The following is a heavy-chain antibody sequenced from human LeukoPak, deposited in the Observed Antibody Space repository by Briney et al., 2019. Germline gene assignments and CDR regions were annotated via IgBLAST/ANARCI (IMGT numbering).Heavy chain of an antibody. CDR1: GYTFTGYY. CDR3: ARDQERGWLRRRSYYFDY. CDR2: IIPIFGTA. D-gene: IGHD5-12*01. J-gene: IGHJ4*02. Sequence: SVKVSCKASGYTFTGYYMHWVRQAPGQGLEWMGGIIPIFGTANYAQKFQGRVTITADESTSTAYMELSSLRSEDTAVYYCARDQERGWLRRRSYYFDYWGQGTLVTVSS. V-gene: IGHV1-69*13.